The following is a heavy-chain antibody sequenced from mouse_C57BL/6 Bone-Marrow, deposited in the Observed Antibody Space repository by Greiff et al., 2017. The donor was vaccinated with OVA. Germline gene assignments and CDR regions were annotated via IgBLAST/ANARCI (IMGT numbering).Heavy chain of an antibody. D-gene: IGHD2-5*01. J-gene: IGHJ2*01. V-gene: IGHV1-15*01. Sequence: VQLQQSGAELVRPGASVTLSCKASGYTFTDYEMHWVKQTPVHGLEWIGSIDPETGGTAYNQKFKGKAILTADKSSSTAYMELRSLTTEDSAVYYGTYSCSNCGDFDYWGQGTTLTVSS. CDR3: TYSCSNCGDFDY. CDR1: GYTFTDYE. CDR2: IDPETGGT.